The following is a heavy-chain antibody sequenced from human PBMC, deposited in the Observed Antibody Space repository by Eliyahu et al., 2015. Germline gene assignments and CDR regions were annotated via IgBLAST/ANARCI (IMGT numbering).Heavy chain of an antibody. D-gene: IGHD2-2*01. CDR1: SSYA. J-gene: IGHJ6*02. CDR2: ISYDGSNK. CDR3: ARDTEDIVVVPAAMAAYGMDV. V-gene: IGHV3-30-3*01. Sequence: SSYAMHWVRQAPGKGLEWVAVISYDGSNKYYADSVKGRFTISRDNSKNTLYLQMNSLRAEDTAVYYCARDTEDIVVVPAAMAAYGMDVWGQGTTVTVSS.